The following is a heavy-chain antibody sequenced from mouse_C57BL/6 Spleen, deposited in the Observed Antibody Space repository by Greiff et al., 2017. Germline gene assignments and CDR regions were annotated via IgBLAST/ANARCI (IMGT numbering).Heavy chain of an antibody. CDR2: ISGGGGNT. J-gene: IGHJ2*01. D-gene: IGHD1-1*01. V-gene: IGHV5-9*01. Sequence: EVMLVESGGGLVKPGGSLKLSCAASGFTFSSYTMSWVRQTPEKRLEWVATISGGGGNTYYPDSVKGRFTISRANAKNTLYLQMSSLRSEDTALYYCARQGGLLPDYWGQGTTLTVSS. CDR1: GFTFSSYT. CDR3: ARQGGLLPDY.